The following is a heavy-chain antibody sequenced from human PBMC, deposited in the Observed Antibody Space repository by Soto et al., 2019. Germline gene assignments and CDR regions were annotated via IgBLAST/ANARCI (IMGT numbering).Heavy chain of an antibody. CDR2: IIPIFGTA. V-gene: IGHV1-69*01. CDR1: GGTFSTHA. CDR3: ARGWGYDSSDYYYAY. Sequence: QVQLVQSGAEVRKPGSSVKVSCKASGGTFSTHAISWVRQAPGQGLEWMGGIIPIFGTANHAQKFQGRVTISVDASTSTAYMELSILRSEDTAIYYCARGWGYDSSDYYYAYWGQGTLVIVSS. D-gene: IGHD3-22*01. J-gene: IGHJ4*02.